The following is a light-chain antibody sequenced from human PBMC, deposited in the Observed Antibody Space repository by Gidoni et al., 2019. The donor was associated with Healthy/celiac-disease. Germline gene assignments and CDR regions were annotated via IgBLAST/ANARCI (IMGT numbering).Light chain of an antibody. CDR3: QQYGSSPGREPIT. V-gene: IGKV3-20*01. CDR1: QGVSSSY. Sequence: EIVLTQSLGTLSLSPGERATRPCRASQGVSSSYLAWYQQKPSQAPGLLIYGASSRATGIPDRVSGSGTGTDFTLTISRLRPEDYAVYYCQQYGSSPGREPITFGPGTKVDIK. CDR2: GAS. J-gene: IGKJ3*01.